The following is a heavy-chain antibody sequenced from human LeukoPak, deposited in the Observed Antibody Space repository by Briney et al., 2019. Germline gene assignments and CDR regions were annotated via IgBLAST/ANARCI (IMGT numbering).Heavy chain of an antibody. Sequence: GESLRISCKGSGYSFTSYWISWVRQMPGKGLEWMGRIDPSDSYTNYSPSFQGHVTISADKSISTAYLQWSSLKASDTAMYYYARIGYSSGWYSVYYFGYWGQGTLVTVSS. CDR3: ARIGYSSGWYSVYYFGY. J-gene: IGHJ4*02. D-gene: IGHD6-19*01. CDR1: GYSFTSYW. CDR2: IDPSDSYT. V-gene: IGHV5-10-1*01.